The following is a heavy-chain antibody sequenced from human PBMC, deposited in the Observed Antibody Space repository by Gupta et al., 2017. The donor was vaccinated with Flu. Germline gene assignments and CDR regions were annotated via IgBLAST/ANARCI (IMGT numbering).Heavy chain of an antibody. CDR3: TAHDRAYYGPDY. CDR1: GLTSSNAW. CDR2: MKSKTDDSTT. D-gene: IGHD2-21*01. J-gene: IGHJ4*02. Sequence: EGQPVESGGGLVKPGGSLTLPRAASGLTSSNAWRRGFRQAPGQGLERGGRMKSKTDDSTTDYAAPVKGRFTISRDDSKNTLYLQMNSLKTEDTAVYYCTAHDRAYYGPDYWGQGTLVTVSS. V-gene: IGHV3-15*01.